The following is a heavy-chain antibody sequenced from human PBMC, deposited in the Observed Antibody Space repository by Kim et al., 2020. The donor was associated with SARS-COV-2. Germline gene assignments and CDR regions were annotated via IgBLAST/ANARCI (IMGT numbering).Heavy chain of an antibody. V-gene: IGHV3-7*03. CDR1: GFTFSSYW. CDR3: ARDLNGIIAAAGFWYFDL. CDR2: IKQDGSEK. J-gene: IGHJ2*01. Sequence: GGSLRLSCAASGFTFSSYWMSWVRQAPGKGLEWVANIKQDGSEKYYVDSVKGRFTISRDNAKNSLYLQMNSLRAEDTAVYYCARDLNGIIAAAGFWYFDLWGRGTLVTVSS. D-gene: IGHD6-13*01.